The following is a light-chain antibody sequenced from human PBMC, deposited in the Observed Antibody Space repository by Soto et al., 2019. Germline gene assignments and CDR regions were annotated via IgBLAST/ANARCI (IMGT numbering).Light chain of an antibody. J-gene: IGKJ4*01. Sequence: DIVLTQSTLSLPVTPGEPASISCRSSQSLLHSNGYNYLAWFQQKAGQSPQLLIYLASSRASGVPDRFSGSGSGTDFTLKISRVEAEDVGVYYCKQYIRSPLTFGGGTKVDIK. CDR1: QSLLHSNGYNY. CDR2: LAS. CDR3: KQYIRSPLT. V-gene: IGKV2-28*01.